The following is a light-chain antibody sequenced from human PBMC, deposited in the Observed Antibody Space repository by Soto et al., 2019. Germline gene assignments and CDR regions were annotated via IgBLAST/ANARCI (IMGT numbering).Light chain of an antibody. CDR1: SSDVGGYNY. CDR2: DVS. V-gene: IGLV2-14*01. J-gene: IGLJ1*01. Sequence: QSVLTQPASVSGSPGQSITISCTGTSSDVGGYNYVSWYQQHPGKAPKLMIYDVSNRPSGVSNRFSGSKSGNTASLTISGLQAEDEGDYYCSSYTSSSTYVFGTGIKLTVL. CDR3: SSYTSSSTYV.